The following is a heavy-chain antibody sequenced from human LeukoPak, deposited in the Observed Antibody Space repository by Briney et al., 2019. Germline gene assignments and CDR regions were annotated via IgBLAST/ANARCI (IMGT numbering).Heavy chain of an antibody. CDR1: GFTFSSYA. CDR3: ARGGTQNYYYYYGMDV. D-gene: IGHD2-15*01. Sequence: GGSLRLSCAASGFTFSSYAMRWGRQAPGKGLGWVAVISYDGSNKYYADSVKGRFTISRDNSKNTLYLQMNSLRDEGTAVYYCARGGTQNYYYYYGMDVWGQGTTVTDSS. CDR2: ISYDGSNK. V-gene: IGHV3-30-3*01. J-gene: IGHJ6*02.